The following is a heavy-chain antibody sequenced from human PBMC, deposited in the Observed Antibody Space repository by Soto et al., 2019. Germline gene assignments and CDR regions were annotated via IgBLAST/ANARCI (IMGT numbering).Heavy chain of an antibody. D-gene: IGHD6-19*01. J-gene: IGHJ4*02. V-gene: IGHV4-4*07. Sequence: KASETLSLTCTVSGGSISSYYWSWIRQPAGKGLEWIGRIYTSGSTNYNPSLKSRVTMSVDTSKNQFSLKLSSVTAADTAVYYCARTGEEVAGTPLYYFDYWGQGTLVTVSS. CDR1: GGSISSYY. CDR3: ARTGEEVAGTPLYYFDY. CDR2: IYTSGST.